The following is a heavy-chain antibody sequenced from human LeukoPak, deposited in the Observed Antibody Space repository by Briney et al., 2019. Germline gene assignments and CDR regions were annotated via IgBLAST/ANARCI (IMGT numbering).Heavy chain of an antibody. Sequence: GGSLRLSCAASGFPFSNAWMSWVRQAPGKGLEWVGRIKSKTDGGTTDYAAPVKGRFTISRDDSKNTLYLQMNSLKTEDTAVYYCTTDRIASWELLRGGAADDAFDIWGQGTMVTVSS. CDR3: TTDRIASWELLRGGAADDAFDI. J-gene: IGHJ3*02. CDR1: GFPFSNAW. D-gene: IGHD1-26*01. CDR2: IKSKTDGGTT. V-gene: IGHV3-15*01.